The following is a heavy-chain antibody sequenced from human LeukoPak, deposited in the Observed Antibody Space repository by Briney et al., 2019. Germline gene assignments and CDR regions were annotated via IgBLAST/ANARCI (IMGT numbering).Heavy chain of an antibody. V-gene: IGHV3-21*01. J-gene: IGHJ4*02. CDR2: ISGLSTHI. Sequence: GGSLRLSCSASGFTFSDYDMNWVRQPPGKGLGWVSSISGLSTHIYYGDSVKGRFSISRDNAKNSVYLQMSSLRADDTAIYYCARSFGGVISYFDYWGQGTLVTVSS. CDR1: GFTFSDYD. CDR3: ARSFGGVISYFDY. D-gene: IGHD3-16*02.